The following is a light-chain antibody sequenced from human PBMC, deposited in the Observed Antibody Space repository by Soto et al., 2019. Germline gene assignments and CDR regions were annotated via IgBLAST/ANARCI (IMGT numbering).Light chain of an antibody. CDR2: DAS. CDR3: QQHISWPLP. V-gene: IGKV3-11*01. J-gene: IGKJ4*01. Sequence: ETVLTKSPVTLSLSPGERATLSCRASQSVTNSLAWYQQKPGQAPRLLVYDASNRATGIPTRFSGSGSGTDFTLTISNLEPEDFAVYYCQQHISWPLPVGGVTMVDIK. CDR1: QSVTNS.